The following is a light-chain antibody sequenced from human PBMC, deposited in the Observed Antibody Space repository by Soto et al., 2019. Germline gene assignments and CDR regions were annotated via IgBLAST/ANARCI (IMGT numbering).Light chain of an antibody. J-gene: IGLJ1*01. Sequence: QSLLTQPPSVSAAPGQKVTISCSGSSSNIGNNYVSWYQQLPGTAPKLLIYDNNKRPSGIPDRFSGSKSGTSATLGITGLQTGDVADYYCGKWDSSRTPYVFGTGTKVPVL. CDR3: GKWDSSRTPYV. CDR2: DNN. V-gene: IGLV1-51*01. CDR1: SSNIGNNY.